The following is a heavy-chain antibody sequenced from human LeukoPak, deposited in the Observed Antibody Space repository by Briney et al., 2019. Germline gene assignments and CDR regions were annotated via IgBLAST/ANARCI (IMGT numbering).Heavy chain of an antibody. CDR3: ARTYYYGSGTNYYFDY. V-gene: IGHV4-59*08. Sequence: PSETLSLTCTVSGGSISSYYWSWIRQPPGKGLEWIGYIYYSGSTNYNPSLKSRVTISVDTSKNQFSLKLSSVTAADTAVYYCARTYYYGSGTNYYFDYWGQGTLVPVSS. D-gene: IGHD3-10*01. J-gene: IGHJ4*02. CDR1: GGSISSYY. CDR2: IYYSGST.